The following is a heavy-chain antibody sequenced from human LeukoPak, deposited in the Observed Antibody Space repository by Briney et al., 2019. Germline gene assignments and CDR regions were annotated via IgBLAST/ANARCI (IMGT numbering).Heavy chain of an antibody. J-gene: IGHJ5*02. V-gene: IGHV3-23*01. CDR2: MSGSGEHT. CDR1: GFTFSDYA. CDR3: AKGPYNDFWSGYPGYWFDP. D-gene: IGHD3-3*01. Sequence: GGSLRLSCAASGFTFSDYAMNWVRQAPGKGLEWVSGMSGSGEHTYYVDSVKGRFTISRDKSKRTLSLQMNSLRAEDTAVYYYAKGPYNDFWSGYPGYWFDPWGQGTLVTVSS.